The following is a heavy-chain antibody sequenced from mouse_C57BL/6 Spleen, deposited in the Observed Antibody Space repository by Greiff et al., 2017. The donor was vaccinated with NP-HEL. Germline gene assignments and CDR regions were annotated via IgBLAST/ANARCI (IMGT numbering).Heavy chain of an antibody. D-gene: IGHD1-1*01. V-gene: IGHV5-17*01. J-gene: IGHJ1*03. CDR1: GFTFSDYG. Sequence: EVQLQESGGGLVKPGGSLKLSCAASGFTFSDYGMHWVRQAPEKGLEWVAYISSGSSTIYYADTVKGRFTISRDNAKNTLFLQMTSLRSEDTAMYYCAPITTVVATDWYFDVWGTGTTVTVSS. CDR3: APITTVVATDWYFDV. CDR2: ISSGSSTI.